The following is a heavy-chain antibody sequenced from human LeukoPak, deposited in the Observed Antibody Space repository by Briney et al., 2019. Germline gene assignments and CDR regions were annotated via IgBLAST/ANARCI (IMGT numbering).Heavy chain of an antibody. CDR1: GGSISSYY. D-gene: IGHD3-3*01. Sequence: SETLSLTCTVSGGSISSYYWSWIRQPAGKGLEWIGRIYTSGSTNYNASLRSRGTISVDTTKKKFPLKLSSVTAADTAVYYCARELIFGVVDYWGQGTLVTVSS. V-gene: IGHV4-4*07. CDR3: ARELIFGVVDY. CDR2: IYTSGST. J-gene: IGHJ4*02.